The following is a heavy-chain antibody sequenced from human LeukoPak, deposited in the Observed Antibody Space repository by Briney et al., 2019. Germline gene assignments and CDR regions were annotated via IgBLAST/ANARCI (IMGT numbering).Heavy chain of an antibody. CDR3: ARDHSGSYLDY. Sequence: PSETLSLTCTVSGGSISSYYWSWIRQPPGKGLEWIGYIYYSGSTNYNPSLKSRVTISVDTSKKQFSLKLSSVTAADTAVYYCARDHSGSYLDYWGQGTLVTVSS. CDR1: GGSISSYY. CDR2: IYYSGST. V-gene: IGHV4-59*12. D-gene: IGHD1-26*01. J-gene: IGHJ4*02.